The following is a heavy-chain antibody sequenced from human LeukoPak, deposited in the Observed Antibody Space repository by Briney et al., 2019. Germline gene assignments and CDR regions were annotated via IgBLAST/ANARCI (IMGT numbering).Heavy chain of an antibody. CDR3: ARPGTAAGLYYFDY. CDR2: ISYDGSNK. J-gene: IGHJ4*02. Sequence: PGRSLRLSCAASGFTFSSYGMHWVRQAPGKGLEWVAVISYDGSNKYYADSVKGRFTISRDNSKNTLYLQMNSLRAEDTAVYYCARPGTAAGLYYFDYWGQGTLVTVSS. V-gene: IGHV3-30*03. CDR1: GFTFSSYG. D-gene: IGHD6-25*01.